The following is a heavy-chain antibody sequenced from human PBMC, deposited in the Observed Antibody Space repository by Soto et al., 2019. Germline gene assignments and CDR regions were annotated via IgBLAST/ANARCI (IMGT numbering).Heavy chain of an antibody. D-gene: IGHD2-15*01. CDR3: AAYCSGGSCYSSSYMDV. CDR2: MNPNSGNT. CDR1: GYTFTSYD. Sequence: ASVKVSCKASGYTFTSYDINWVRQATGQGLEWMGWMNPNSGNTGYAQKFQGRVTMTRNTSISTAYMELSSLRSEDTAVYYCAAYCSGGSCYSSSYMDVWGKGATVTVSS. V-gene: IGHV1-8*01. J-gene: IGHJ6*03.